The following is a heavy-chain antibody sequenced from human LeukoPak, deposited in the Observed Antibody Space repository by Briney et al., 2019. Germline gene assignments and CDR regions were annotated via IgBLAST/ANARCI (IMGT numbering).Heavy chain of an antibody. J-gene: IGHJ4*02. V-gene: IGHV3-23*01. D-gene: IGHD1-14*01. CDR1: GFTFTTYA. CDR3: AKDTGTGPGYYLDY. CDR2: ISGSSGST. Sequence: GGSLRLSCAASGFTFTTYAVNWVRQAPGKGLEWVSGISGSSGSTYYADAVKGRFTISRDNSKSTLFLQMNSLRADDTAVYYCAKDTGTGPGYYLDYWGQGTLVTVSS.